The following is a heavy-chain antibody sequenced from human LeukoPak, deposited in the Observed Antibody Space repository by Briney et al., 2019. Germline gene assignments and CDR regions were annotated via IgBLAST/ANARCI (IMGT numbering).Heavy chain of an antibody. D-gene: IGHD3-3*01. V-gene: IGHV1-2*02. CDR2: INPKTGDT. CDR3: ARDTARITIFGVAKYMDV. CDR1: GYTFTDYY. Sequence: ASVKVSCKASGYTFTDYYMHWVRQAPGQGLEWKGWINPKTGDTKYVQKFQGRVTMTRDSSINIAYMELSRLRSNDTAVYYCARDTARITIFGVAKYMDVWGRGTTVTVSS. J-gene: IGHJ6*03.